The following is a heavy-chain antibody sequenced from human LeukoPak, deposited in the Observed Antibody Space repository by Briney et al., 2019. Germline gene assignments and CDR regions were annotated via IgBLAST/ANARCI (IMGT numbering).Heavy chain of an antibody. D-gene: IGHD2-8*01. V-gene: IGHV4-38-2*02. CDR3: ARNPHSCTEGVCYIWHLDL. Sequence: PSETLSLTCTVSGYSISSGYYWGWIRQPPGKGLEWIGSIYHSGNTFYNSSLKSRVTISVDTSKNQFPLKMTSVTAADTAVYYCARNPHSCTEGVCYIWHLDLWGRGTLVTVSS. CDR1: GYSISSGYY. J-gene: IGHJ2*01. CDR2: IYHSGNT.